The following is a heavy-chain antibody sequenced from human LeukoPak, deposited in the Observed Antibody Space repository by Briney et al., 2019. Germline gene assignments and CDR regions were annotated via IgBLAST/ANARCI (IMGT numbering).Heavy chain of an antibody. J-gene: IGHJ5*02. V-gene: IGHV4-59*01. CDR1: GGSLGRYY. Sequence: SGTLSLTCTVSGGSLGRYYWSWIRQPPGKGLEWIGYIYYTGSTNYNPSLKSRVTISVDTSKNQFSLKLSSVTAADTAVYYCARGSTGSSVDPWGQGTLVTVSS. CDR3: ARGSTGSSVDP. D-gene: IGHD6-6*01. CDR2: IYYTGST.